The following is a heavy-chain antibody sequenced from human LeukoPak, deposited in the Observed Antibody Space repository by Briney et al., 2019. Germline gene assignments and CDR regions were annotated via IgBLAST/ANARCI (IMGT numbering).Heavy chain of an antibody. J-gene: IGHJ4*02. CDR2: INPNSGGT. V-gene: IGHV1-2*02. Sequence: ASVKVSCKASGYTFTGYYMHWVRQAPGQGLEWMGWINPNSGGTNYAQKFQGRVTMTRDTSISTAYMELSRLRSDDTAVYYCARERKPGVEMATINYWGQGTLVTVSS. D-gene: IGHD5-24*01. CDR3: ARERKPGVEMATINY. CDR1: GYTFTGYY.